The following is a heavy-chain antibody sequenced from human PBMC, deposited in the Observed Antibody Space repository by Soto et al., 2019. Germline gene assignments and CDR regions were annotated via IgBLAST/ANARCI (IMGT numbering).Heavy chain of an antibody. V-gene: IGHV4-31*03. CDR2: IYYSGYT. Sequence: QVQLQESGPGLVKPSQTLSLTCTVSGASISSGGYYWGWVRQHPGEGLEWIGYIYYSGYTYYNPSLKSRVTMSVDTSKNQFSLKLSSATAADTAVYYCARETSGSGSYLDPTLNWFFDVWGRGTLVTVSS. CDR3: ARETSGSGSYLDPTLNWFFDV. CDR1: GASISSGGYY. D-gene: IGHD3-10*01. J-gene: IGHJ2*01.